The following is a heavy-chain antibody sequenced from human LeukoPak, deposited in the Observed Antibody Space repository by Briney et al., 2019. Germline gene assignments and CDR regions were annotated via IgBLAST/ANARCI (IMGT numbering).Heavy chain of an antibody. J-gene: IGHJ5*02. CDR2: IRYDGSNK. CDR3: AREDSYYYGSGSYWP. V-gene: IGHV3-30*02. D-gene: IGHD3-10*01. CDR1: GFTFSSYG. Sequence: GGSLRLSCAASGFTFSSYGMHWVRQAPGKGLEWVAFIRYDGSNKYYADSVKGRFTISRDNAKNTLYLQMNSLRAEDTAVYYCAREDSYYYGSGSYWPWGQGTLVTVSS.